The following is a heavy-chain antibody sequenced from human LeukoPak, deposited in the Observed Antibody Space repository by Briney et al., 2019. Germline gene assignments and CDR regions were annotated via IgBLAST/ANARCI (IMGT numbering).Heavy chain of an antibody. Sequence: SETLSLTCTVSGYSISNGYYWGWIRQPPGKGLEWIGSIYHSGSIYYNPSLKSRVTISVDTSKNQFSLKLSSVTAADTAVYYCARSRGYSYGTTFLDYWGQGTLVTVSS. J-gene: IGHJ4*02. CDR2: IYHSGSI. D-gene: IGHD5-18*01. CDR3: ARSRGYSYGTTFLDY. V-gene: IGHV4-38-2*02. CDR1: GYSISNGYY.